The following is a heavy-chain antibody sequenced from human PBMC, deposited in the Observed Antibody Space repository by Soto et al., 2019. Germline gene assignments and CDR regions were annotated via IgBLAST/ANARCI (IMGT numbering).Heavy chain of an antibody. CDR3: ARQGHMVRGVISNYYYYYGMDV. CDR2: IYYSGST. CDR1: AGSSSGSSYY. V-gene: IGHV4-39*01. Sequence: CVTCPVAAGSSSGSSYYRGWIRQPPGKGLEWIGSIYYSGSTYYNPSLKSRVTISVDTSKNQFSLKLSSVTAADTAVYYCARQGHMVRGVISNYYYYYGMDVWGQGTTVTVSS. D-gene: IGHD3-10*01. J-gene: IGHJ6*02.